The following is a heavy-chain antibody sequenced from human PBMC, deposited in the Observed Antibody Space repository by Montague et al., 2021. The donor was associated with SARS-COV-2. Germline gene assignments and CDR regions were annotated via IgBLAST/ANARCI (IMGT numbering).Heavy chain of an antibody. CDR3: ARGYQLRFLEWSSRQSTFDY. D-gene: IGHD3-3*01. V-gene: IGHV4-34*01. CDR1: GGSFSGYY. CDR2: INHRGST. Sequence: SETLSLTCAVYGGSFSGYYWSWIRRPPGKRREGSGEINHRGSTNYNPSLKSRGTISLDTSKNQFSLKRSSVTAADTAVYYCARGYQLRFLEWSSRQSTFDYWGQGTLVTVSS. J-gene: IGHJ4*02.